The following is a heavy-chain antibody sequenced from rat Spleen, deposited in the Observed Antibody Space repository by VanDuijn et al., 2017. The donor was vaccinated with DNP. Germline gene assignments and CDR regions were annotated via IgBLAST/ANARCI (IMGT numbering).Heavy chain of an antibody. J-gene: IGHJ3*01. CDR1: GFNFNDYW. Sequence: EVKLVGSGGGLVQPGRSLKLSCAPSGFNFNDYWMGWVRQAPGKGLEWIGEINKDSSTINYSPSLKDKFTISRDNAKNTLYLQMSKLGSEDTAIYYCARLGWHGWFAYWGQGTLVTVSS. CDR3: ARLGWHGWFAY. D-gene: IGHD1-11*01. CDR2: INKDSSTI. V-gene: IGHV4-2*01.